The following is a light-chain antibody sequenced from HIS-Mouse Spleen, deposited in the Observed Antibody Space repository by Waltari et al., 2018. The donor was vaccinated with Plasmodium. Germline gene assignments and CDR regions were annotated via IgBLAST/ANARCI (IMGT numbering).Light chain of an antibody. CDR1: RSDVGRYNL. J-gene: IGLJ1*01. V-gene: IGLV2-23*01. CDR3: CSYAGSSTYV. CDR2: EGS. Sequence: QSALTQPASVSGSPGQSITIPCTGTRSDVGRYNLVSWYQQHPGKAPKLMIYEGSKRPSGVSNRFSGSKSGNTASLTISGLQAEDEADYYCCSYAGSSTYVFGTGTKVTVL.